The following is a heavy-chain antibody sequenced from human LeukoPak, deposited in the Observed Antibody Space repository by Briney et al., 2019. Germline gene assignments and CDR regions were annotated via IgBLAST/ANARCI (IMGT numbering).Heavy chain of an antibody. CDR1: GFTFSSYG. V-gene: IGHV3-33*01. CDR3: ARDGYPDGAGNWFDP. Sequence: GGSLRLSCAASGFTFSSYGMHWVRQAPGKGLEWVAVIWYDGSNKYYADSVKGRFTISRDNSKNTLYLQVNSLRAEDTAVYYCARDGYPDGAGNWFDPWGQGTLVTVSS. CDR2: IWYDGSNK. J-gene: IGHJ5*02. D-gene: IGHD5-12*01.